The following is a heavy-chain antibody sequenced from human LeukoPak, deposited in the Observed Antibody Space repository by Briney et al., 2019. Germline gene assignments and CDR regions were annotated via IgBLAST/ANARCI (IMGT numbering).Heavy chain of an antibody. CDR2: IIPNSGAT. V-gene: IGHV1-2*06. CDR3: ARGISGGFDI. J-gene: IGHJ3*02. CDR1: GYIFTAYD. D-gene: IGHD2-21*01. Sequence: ASVKVSCKASGYIFTAYDLHWVRQAPGQGLEWMGRIIPNSGATNYAQNFQVRVTLTRDTSISTAYMELSRLSPDDTAVYYCARGISGGFDIWGQGTMVTVSS.